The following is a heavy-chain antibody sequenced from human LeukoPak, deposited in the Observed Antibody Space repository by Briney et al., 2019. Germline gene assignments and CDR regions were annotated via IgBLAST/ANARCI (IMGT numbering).Heavy chain of an antibody. J-gene: IGHJ5*02. Sequence: PGGSLRLSCAASGFTFSNAWMSWVRQAPGKGLEWVGRIKSKTDGGTTDYAAPVKGRFTISRDDSKSIAYLQMNSLKIEDTAVYYCTSAPGYSSGWFLNWFDPWGQGTLVTVSS. D-gene: IGHD6-19*01. V-gene: IGHV3-15*01. CDR2: IKSKTDGGTT. CDR1: GFTFSNAW. CDR3: TSAPGYSSGWFLNWFDP.